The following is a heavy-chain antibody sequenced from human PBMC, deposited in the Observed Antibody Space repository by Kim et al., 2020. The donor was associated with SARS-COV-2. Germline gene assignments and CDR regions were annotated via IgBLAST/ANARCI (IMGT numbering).Heavy chain of an antibody. Sequence: GGSLRLSCAASGFTFSSYGMHWVRQAPGKGLEWVAVISYDGSNKYYADSVKGRFTISRDNSKNTLYLQMNSLRAEDTAVYYCAKDFNSDSSGYYYNPPDYWGQGTLVTVSS. D-gene: IGHD3-22*01. CDR3: AKDFNSDSSGYYYNPPDY. V-gene: IGHV3-30*18. CDR2: ISYDGSNK. J-gene: IGHJ4*02. CDR1: GFTFSSYG.